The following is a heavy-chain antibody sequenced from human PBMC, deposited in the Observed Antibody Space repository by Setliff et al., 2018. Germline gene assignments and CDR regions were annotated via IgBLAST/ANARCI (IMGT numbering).Heavy chain of an antibody. CDR3: ARSYHLVLTNWFDA. J-gene: IGHJ5*01. CDR1: GDSTTRSGYY. Sequence: SETMSLTCSVSGDSTTRSGYYWGGVRQSPGKGLEWIGNVYYIGSYDYNPSLKSRVTISLDTSKNQFSLKLTSVPAADTAVYYCARSYHLVLTNWFDAWGQGIRVTVSS. CDR2: VYYIGSY. V-gene: IGHV4-39*07. D-gene: IGHD1-26*01.